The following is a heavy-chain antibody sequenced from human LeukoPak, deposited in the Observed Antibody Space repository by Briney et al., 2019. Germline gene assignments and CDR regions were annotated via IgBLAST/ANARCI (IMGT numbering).Heavy chain of an antibody. CDR1: GYTFTGYY. Sequence: ASVKVSCKASGYTFTGYYMHWVRQAPGQGLEWMGWINPNSGGTNYAQKFQGRVTMTRDTSISTAYMELSRLRSDDTAVYYCARDSDTAMGYDYWGQGTLVTVSS. CDR3: ARDSDTAMGYDY. J-gene: IGHJ4*02. D-gene: IGHD5-18*01. V-gene: IGHV1-2*02. CDR2: INPNSGGT.